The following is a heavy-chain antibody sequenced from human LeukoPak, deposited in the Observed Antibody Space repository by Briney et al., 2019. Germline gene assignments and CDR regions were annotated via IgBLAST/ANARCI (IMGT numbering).Heavy chain of an antibody. CDR2: IRYDGSNK. V-gene: IGHV3-30*02. Sequence: GGSLRLSCAASGFTFSRYAMYWVRQAPGKGLEWVAFIRYDGSNKYYADSVKGRFTISRDNSKNTLYLQMNSLRAEDTAVYYCAREKWLPGGLGYWGQGTLVTVSS. CDR3: AREKWLPGGLGY. CDR1: GFTFSRYA. D-gene: IGHD3-22*01. J-gene: IGHJ4*02.